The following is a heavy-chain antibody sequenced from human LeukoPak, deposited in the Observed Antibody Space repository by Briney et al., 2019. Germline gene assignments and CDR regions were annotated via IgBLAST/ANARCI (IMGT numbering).Heavy chain of an antibody. CDR3: ARDKVEGGDGYNLLSY. CDR1: GGTFSSYA. V-gene: IGHV1-69*13. Sequence: ASVKVSCKASGGTFSSYAISWVRRAPGQGLEWMGGIIPIFGTANYAQKFQGRVTITADESTSTAYMELSSLRSEDTAVYHCARDKVEGGDGYNLLSYWGQGTLVTVSS. J-gene: IGHJ4*02. D-gene: IGHD5-24*01. CDR2: IIPIFGTA.